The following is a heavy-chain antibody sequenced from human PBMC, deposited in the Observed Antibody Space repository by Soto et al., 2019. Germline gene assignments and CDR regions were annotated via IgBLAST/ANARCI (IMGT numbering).Heavy chain of an antibody. Sequence: QVQLVQSGAEGRKPGSSVKVSCKASGGTFGRHAISWVRQAPGQGLEWMGGIIPIFGTANHAQKYQGTDTIIADEATSTINKEVDRLRSEDTATDYCAGGWGYGGNGYYYAYWGQGTLVIVSS. D-gene: IGHD3-22*01. J-gene: IGHJ4*02. CDR3: AGGWGYGGNGYYYAY. V-gene: IGHV1-69*01. CDR2: IIPIFGTA. CDR1: GGTFGRHA.